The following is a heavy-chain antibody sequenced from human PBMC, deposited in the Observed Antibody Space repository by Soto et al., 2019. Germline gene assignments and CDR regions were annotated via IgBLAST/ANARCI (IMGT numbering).Heavy chain of an antibody. CDR1: GFTFSSYG. J-gene: IGHJ6*02. CDR2: MSGSNGDT. D-gene: IGHD6-25*01. Sequence: EVQLLESGGGLVQPGGSLRLSCAGSGFTFSSYGMSWVRQAPGKGLEWVSGMSGSNGDTYYADSVKGRFTISRDNLKNALFLQMSRLRVEDTAVYYCAKVRTRGAAADRGYYGMDVWGQGTTVTVSS. V-gene: IGHV3-23*01. CDR3: AKVRTRGAAADRGYYGMDV.